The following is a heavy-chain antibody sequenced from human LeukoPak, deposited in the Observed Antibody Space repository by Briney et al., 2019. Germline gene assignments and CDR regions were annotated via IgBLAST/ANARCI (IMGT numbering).Heavy chain of an antibody. D-gene: IGHD2-2*01. CDR2: IYYSGST. Sequence: KPSETLSLTCTVSGGSISSYYWSWIRQPPGKGLEWIGYIYYSGSTNYNPSLKSRVTISVDTSKNQFSLKLSSVTAADTAVYYCARDTEGYCSSTSCRHPESWGQGTLVTVSS. J-gene: IGHJ4*02. CDR3: ARDTEGYCSSTSCRHPES. CDR1: GGSISSYY. V-gene: IGHV4-59*12.